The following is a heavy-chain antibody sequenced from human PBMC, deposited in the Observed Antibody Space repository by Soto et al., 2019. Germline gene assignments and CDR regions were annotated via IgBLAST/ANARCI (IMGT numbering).Heavy chain of an antibody. Sequence: TSETLSLTXTVSGGSISSYYWSWIRQPPGKGLEWIGYIYYSGSTNYNPSLKSRVTISVDTSKNQFSLKLSSVTAADTAVYYCARSVDIVATIFGYWGQGTLVTVSS. V-gene: IGHV4-59*01. CDR2: IYYSGST. CDR3: ARSVDIVATIFGY. D-gene: IGHD5-12*01. CDR1: GGSISSYY. J-gene: IGHJ4*02.